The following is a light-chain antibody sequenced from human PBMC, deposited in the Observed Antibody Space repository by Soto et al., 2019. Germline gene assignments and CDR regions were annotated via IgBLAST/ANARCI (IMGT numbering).Light chain of an antibody. CDR1: SSDVGDYNY. J-gene: IGLJ3*02. Sequence: QSALTQPRSVSGSPGQSVTISCTGTSSDVGDYNYVSWYQQHPGKAPILLIYAVNMRPSGVPDRFSGSKSGNTASLTISVLQAEDEADYSCCSYAGSYTLVFGGGTKLTVL. CDR3: CSYAGSYTLV. CDR2: AVN. V-gene: IGLV2-11*01.